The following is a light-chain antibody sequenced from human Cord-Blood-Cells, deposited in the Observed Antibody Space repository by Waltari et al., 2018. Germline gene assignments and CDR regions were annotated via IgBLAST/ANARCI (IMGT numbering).Light chain of an antibody. Sequence: QSALTQPRSVSGSPGQSATISCPGTSSDVGGYNYVPWYQQHPGKAPKLMIYDVSKRPSGVPDRFSGSKSGNTASLTISGLQAEDEADYYCCSYAGSYPYVFGTGTKVTVL. CDR1: SSDVGGYNY. CDR3: CSYAGSYPYV. J-gene: IGLJ1*01. CDR2: DVS. V-gene: IGLV2-11*01.